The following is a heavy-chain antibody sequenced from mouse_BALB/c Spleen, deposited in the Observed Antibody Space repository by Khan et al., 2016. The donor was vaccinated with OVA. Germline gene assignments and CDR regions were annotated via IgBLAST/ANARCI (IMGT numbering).Heavy chain of an antibody. D-gene: IGHD1-1*01. CDR3: ARDHGSSYEYFDY. Sequence: VQLKQSGPGLVAPSQSLSITCTVSGFSLTSYGVHWVRQPPGKGLEWLGLIWAGGSTNYNSALMSRLSISKDNSKSQVFLKMNSLQTDDTAMYYCARDHGSSYEYFDYWGQGTTLTVSS. CDR1: GFSLTSYG. CDR2: IWAGGST. V-gene: IGHV2-9*02. J-gene: IGHJ2*01.